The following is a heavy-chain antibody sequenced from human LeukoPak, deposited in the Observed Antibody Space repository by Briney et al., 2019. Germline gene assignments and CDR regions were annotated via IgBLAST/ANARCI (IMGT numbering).Heavy chain of an antibody. Sequence: ASVKVSCKASGYTFTSYDINWVRQATGQGLEWMGWMNPNSGDTGYAQKFQGRVTMTRNTSISTAYMELSSLRSEDTAVYYCASQGARYCSGGSCYSSDHWGQGTLVTVSS. V-gene: IGHV1-8*01. CDR1: GYTFTSYD. CDR3: ASQGARYCSGGSCYSSDH. CDR2: MNPNSGDT. J-gene: IGHJ4*02. D-gene: IGHD2-15*01.